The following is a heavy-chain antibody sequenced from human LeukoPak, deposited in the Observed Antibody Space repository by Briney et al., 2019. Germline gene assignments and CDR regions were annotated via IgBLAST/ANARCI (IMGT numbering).Heavy chain of an antibody. CDR2: IYYSGST. D-gene: IGHD5/OR15-5a*01. CDR3: ARRLSNDY. Sequence: PSETLSLTCTVSGGSISSSSYYWGWIRQPPGKGLEWIGSIYYSGSTYYNPSLKSRVTISVDTSKNQFSLKLSSVTAADTAVYYRARRLSNDYWGQGTLVTVSS. J-gene: IGHJ4*02. CDR1: GGSISSSSYY. V-gene: IGHV4-39*01.